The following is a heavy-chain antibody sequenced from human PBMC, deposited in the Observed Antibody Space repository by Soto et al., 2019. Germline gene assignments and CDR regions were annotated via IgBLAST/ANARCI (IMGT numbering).Heavy chain of an antibody. J-gene: IGHJ6*02. V-gene: IGHV4-39*02. Sequence: SETLSLTCTVSGGSISSSSYYWGWIRQPPGKGLEWIESIYYSGSTYYNPSLKSRVTISVDTSKNQFSLKLSSVTAADTAVYYCARDSIAVADHYYYYGMDVWGQGTTATVSS. D-gene: IGHD6-19*01. CDR1: GGSISSSSYY. CDR2: IYYSGST. CDR3: ARDSIAVADHYYYYGMDV.